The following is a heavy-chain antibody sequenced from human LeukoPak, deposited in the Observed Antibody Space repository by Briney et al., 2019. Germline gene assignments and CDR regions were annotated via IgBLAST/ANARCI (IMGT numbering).Heavy chain of an antibody. CDR2: IYTSGST. V-gene: IGHV4-61*02. Sequence: SQTLSLTCTVSGGPISSGSYYWSWIRQPAGKGLEWIGRIYTSGSTNYNPSLKSRVTISVDTSKNQFSLKLSSVTAADTAVYYCARVRDRTYYDFWSGIIDYWGQGTLVTVSS. J-gene: IGHJ4*02. D-gene: IGHD3-3*01. CDR3: ARVRDRTYYDFWSGIIDY. CDR1: GGPISSGSYY.